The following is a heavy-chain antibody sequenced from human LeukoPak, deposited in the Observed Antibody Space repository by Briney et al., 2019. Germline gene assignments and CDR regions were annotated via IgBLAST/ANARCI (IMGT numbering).Heavy chain of an antibody. CDR1: GFTFSNYT. CDR2: ISTSSAYI. Sequence: GGSLRLSCAAYGFTFSNYTMNWVRQAPGKGLEWVSSISTSSAYIYYADSVKGRFTISRDNAKNSLYLQMNSLRAEDTAVYYCARGSSSSAYYFDYWGQGSLVTVSS. V-gene: IGHV3-21*01. D-gene: IGHD6-6*01. CDR3: ARGSSSSAYYFDY. J-gene: IGHJ4*02.